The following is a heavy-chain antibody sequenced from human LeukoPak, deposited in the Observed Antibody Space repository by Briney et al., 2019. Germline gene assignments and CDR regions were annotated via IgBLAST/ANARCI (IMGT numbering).Heavy chain of an antibody. D-gene: IGHD4-11*01. CDR1: GYTFTSYG. CDR3: ARASSVTTVIRYYYYGMDV. Sequence: SAKVSCKAPGYTFTSYGISWVRQAPGQGLEWMGWISAYNGNTNYAQKLQGRVTMTTDTSTCTAYMELRSLRSDDTAVYYCARASSVTTVIRYYYYGMDVWGQGTTVTVSS. J-gene: IGHJ6*02. CDR2: ISAYNGNT. V-gene: IGHV1-18*01.